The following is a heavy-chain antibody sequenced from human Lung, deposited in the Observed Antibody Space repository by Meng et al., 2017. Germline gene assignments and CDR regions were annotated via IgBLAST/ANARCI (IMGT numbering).Heavy chain of an antibody. Sequence: GQLLEAGGGLVPPGGSLGLSCAASGFTFTDHWMHWVRQGPGKGLVWVSRINRDGTKPTYADSVKGRFTISRDNAKNTLYLQMNNLRAEDTAFYYCTNDRLNHWGQGALVTVSS. CDR1: GFTFTDHW. J-gene: IGHJ1*01. D-gene: IGHD1-1*01. V-gene: IGHV3-74*01. CDR2: INRDGTKP. CDR3: TNDRLNH.